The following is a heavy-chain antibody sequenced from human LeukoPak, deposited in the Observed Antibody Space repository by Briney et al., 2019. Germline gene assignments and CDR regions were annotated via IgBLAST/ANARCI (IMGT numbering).Heavy chain of an antibody. CDR3: ARVTSGSSYRPFDY. CDR1: GFTFSNYW. V-gene: IGHV3-7*01. D-gene: IGHD3-10*01. Sequence: GGSLRLSCAASGFTFSNYWMSWVRQAPGNGPEWVANIKEDESEKNYVDSVKGRFTISRDSAKNSLYLQMNSLRAEGTAVYYCARVTSGSSYRPFDYWGQGTLVTVSS. J-gene: IGHJ4*02. CDR2: IKEDESEK.